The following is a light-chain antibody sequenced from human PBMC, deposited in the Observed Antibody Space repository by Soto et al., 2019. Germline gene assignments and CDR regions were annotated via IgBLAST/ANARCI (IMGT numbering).Light chain of an antibody. J-gene: IGKJ1*01. V-gene: IGKV3-20*01. Sequence: EIVLTQSPGTLSFSPGDRVNLSCRASQSVSSSYLAWDQQTPGQAPRLLIYDASSRATGIPDRFSGSGSGTDFTLTISRLETEDLALYYCLQEGRSPRTLVQGAAMQIK. CDR1: QSVSSSY. CDR2: DAS. CDR3: LQEGRSPRT.